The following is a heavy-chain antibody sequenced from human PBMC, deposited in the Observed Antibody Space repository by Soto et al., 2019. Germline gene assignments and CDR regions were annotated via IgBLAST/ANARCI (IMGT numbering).Heavy chain of an antibody. J-gene: IGHJ4*02. V-gene: IGHV1-69*02. D-gene: IGHD3-10*01. CDR1: GDTFNFYS. Sequence: QVQLVQSGAEVKRPGSSVKVSCKASGDTFNFYSISWVRQARGLGLEWMGRVNPIVSMSNYAQKFQGRVTMTADKSTSTAYMELSSLRFEDTPIYYCASSYGSGYRAFDYWGQGALVTVSS. CDR3: ASSYGSGYRAFDY. CDR2: VNPIVSMS.